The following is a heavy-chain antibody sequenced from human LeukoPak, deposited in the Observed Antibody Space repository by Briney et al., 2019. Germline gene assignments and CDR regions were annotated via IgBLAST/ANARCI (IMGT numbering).Heavy chain of an antibody. CDR3: ATVAGNSYDSSPYYFDY. CDR1: GYTLTELS. D-gene: IGHD3-22*01. V-gene: IGHV1-24*01. Sequence: ASVKVSCKVSGYTLTELSMHWVRRAPGKGLEWMGGFDPEDGETIYAQKFQGRVTMTEDTSTDTAYMELSSLRSEDTAVYYCATVAGNSYDSSPYYFDYWGQGTLVTVSS. J-gene: IGHJ4*02. CDR2: FDPEDGET.